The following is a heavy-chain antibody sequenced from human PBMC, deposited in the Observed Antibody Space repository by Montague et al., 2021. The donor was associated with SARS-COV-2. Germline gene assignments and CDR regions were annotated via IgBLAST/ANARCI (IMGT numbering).Heavy chain of an antibody. CDR1: GGAMSSDY. V-gene: IGHV4-59*12. Sequence: SETLSLTCTVSGGAMSSDYCSWIRHPPATGMDLMWNSYYSWSTNYNPSLKIQVTISVDTSKNQFSLKLSSVTVADTAAYYCARDGCSRGWDGGGFDSWGQGTLVTVSS. J-gene: IGHJ4*02. D-gene: IGHD6-19*01. CDR2: SYYSWST. CDR3: ARDGCSRGWDGGGFDS.